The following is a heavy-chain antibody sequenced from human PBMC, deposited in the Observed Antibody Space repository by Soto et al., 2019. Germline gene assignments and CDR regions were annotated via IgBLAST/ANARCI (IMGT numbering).Heavy chain of an antibody. V-gene: IGHV3-23*01. D-gene: IGHD3-22*01. CDR1: GFTFSNYA. CDR2: ISGSANTA. Sequence: PGGSLRLSCVVSGFTSGFTFSNYAMNWVRQAPGKGLEQVAGISGSANTAYYADSVKGRFTIARDNSNSTLFLQMNSLRAEDTAVYYCAKSGLFDSSGYHHPHFDSWGPGALVTVSS. J-gene: IGHJ4*02. CDR3: AKSGLFDSSGYHHPHFDS.